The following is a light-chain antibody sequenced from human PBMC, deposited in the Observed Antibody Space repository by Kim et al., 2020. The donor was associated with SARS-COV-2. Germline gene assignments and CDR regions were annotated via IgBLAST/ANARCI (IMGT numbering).Light chain of an antibody. CDR3: QQYDNLPLT. CDR2: DGS. V-gene: IGKV1-33*01. CDR1: QDISTY. Sequence: ASVGDRVTITCQASQDISTYLSWYQQKPGKAPKLLIYDGSNLETGVPSRFSGSGFGTDFTFTINSLHPEDFATYCCQQYDNLPLTFGGGTKVDIK. J-gene: IGKJ4*01.